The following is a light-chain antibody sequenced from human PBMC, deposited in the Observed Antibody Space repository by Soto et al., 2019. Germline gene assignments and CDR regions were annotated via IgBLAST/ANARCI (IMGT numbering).Light chain of an antibody. V-gene: IGKV1-39*01. CDR1: QSISSY. J-gene: IGKJ5*01. CDR2: AAS. Sequence: DIQLTQSPSFLSASVGDRVTITCRASQSISSYLNWYQQKPGKAPKLLIYAASSLQSGVPSRFSGSGSGTDFTLTISSLQPEDFATYYCQQSYSTQVTFGQGTRLEI. CDR3: QQSYSTQVT.